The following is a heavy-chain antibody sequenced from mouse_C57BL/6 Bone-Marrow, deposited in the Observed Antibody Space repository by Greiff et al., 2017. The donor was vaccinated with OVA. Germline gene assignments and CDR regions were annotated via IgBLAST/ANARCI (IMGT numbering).Heavy chain of an antibody. CDR3: ARRGAVVATNAMDY. V-gene: IGHV1-20*01. CDR1: GYSFTGYF. J-gene: IGHJ4*01. CDR2: INPYNGDT. Sequence: VQLKQSGPELVKPGDSVKISCKASGYSFTGYFMNWVMQSHGKSLEWIGRINPYNGDTFYNQKFKGKATLTVDKSSSTAHMELRSLTSEDSAVYYCARRGAVVATNAMDYWGQGTSVTVSS. D-gene: IGHD1-1*01.